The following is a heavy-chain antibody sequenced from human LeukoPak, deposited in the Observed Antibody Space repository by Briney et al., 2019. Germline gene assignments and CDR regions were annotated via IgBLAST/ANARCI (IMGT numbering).Heavy chain of an antibody. D-gene: IGHD6-13*01. CDR1: GFTFSYYS. V-gene: IGHV3-48*01. J-gene: IGHJ4*02. Sequence: GGSLRLSCAASGFTFSYYSMNWVRRAPGKGLEWVSYISNSSSTIYYADSVKGRFTISRDNAKNSLYLQMNSLRAEDTAVYYCARTIACDYWGQGTLVAVSS. CDR3: ARTIACDY. CDR2: ISNSSSTI.